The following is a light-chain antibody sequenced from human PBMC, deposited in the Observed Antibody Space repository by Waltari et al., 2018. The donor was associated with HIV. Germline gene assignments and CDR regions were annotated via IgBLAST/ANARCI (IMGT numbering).Light chain of an antibody. CDR2: WAS. J-gene: IGKJ2*01. V-gene: IGKV4-1*01. CDR3: QQYYSTPRT. Sequence: DIVMTQSPDSLTVSLGARATIHCRSRQSLLYRSNNKNYLAWYQQKPGQPPKLLFYWASTRESGVSNRFSGSESGTNFTLTISDLQADDVALYYCQQYYSTPRTFGQGTRLEI. CDR1: QSLLYRSNNKNY.